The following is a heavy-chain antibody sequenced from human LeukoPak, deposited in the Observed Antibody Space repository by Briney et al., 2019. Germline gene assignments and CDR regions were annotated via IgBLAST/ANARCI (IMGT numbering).Heavy chain of an antibody. CDR1: GFTFSSYA. V-gene: IGHV3-30*01. Sequence: PGGSLRLSCAASGFTFSSYAMHWVRQAPGKGLEWVAVISYDGSNKYYADSVKGRFTISRDNSKNTLYLQMNSLRAEDTAVYYCAKHRSGIAASGSNSWGQGTLVSVSS. CDR3: AKHRSGIAASGSNS. CDR2: ISYDGSNK. D-gene: IGHD6-13*01. J-gene: IGHJ4*02.